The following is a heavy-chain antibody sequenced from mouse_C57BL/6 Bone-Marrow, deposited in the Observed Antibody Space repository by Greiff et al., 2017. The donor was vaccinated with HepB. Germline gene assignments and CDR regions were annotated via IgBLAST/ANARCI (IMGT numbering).Heavy chain of an antibody. V-gene: IGHV1-55*01. CDR2: IYPGSGST. CDR1: GYTFTSYW. Sequence: QVQLQQPGAELVKPGASVKMSCKASGYTFTSYWITWVKQRPGQGLEWIGDIYPGSGSTNYNEKFKSKATLTVDTSSSTAYMQLSSLTSEDSAVYYCARFVYYAYYFDYWGQGTTLTVSS. CDR3: ARFVYYAYYFDY. D-gene: IGHD2-1*01. J-gene: IGHJ2*01.